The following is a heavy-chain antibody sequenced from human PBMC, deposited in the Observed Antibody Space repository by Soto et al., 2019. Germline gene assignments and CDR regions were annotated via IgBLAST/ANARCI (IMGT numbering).Heavy chain of an antibody. Sequence: QGQLVQSEAEVKKPGASVKVSCKASGYTFTRYGISWVRQAPGQGLEWMGWISGYNGDTTYAQKFQGRVTMTIDTSTSTAYMELRSLTSDDTAVYYCAKTGQPPYYYFGLDVWGQGTKVTVSS. J-gene: IGHJ6*02. D-gene: IGHD3-9*01. CDR1: GYTFTRYG. CDR3: AKTGQPPYYYFGLDV. V-gene: IGHV1-18*01. CDR2: ISGYNGDT.